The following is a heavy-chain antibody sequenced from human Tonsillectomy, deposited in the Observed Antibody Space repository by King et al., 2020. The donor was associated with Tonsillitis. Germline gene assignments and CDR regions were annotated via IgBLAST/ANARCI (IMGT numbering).Heavy chain of an antibody. Sequence: QLQESGPGLVKPSETLSLTCTVSGASITGRYCSWIRQPPGKGLEWIGHVHFSGISSHNPSLNSRLSTSRDTSKNQFSLKLTSVTAADTAVYYCTLGGAAPKVANWGQGILVTVSS. D-gene: IGHD4-23*01. CDR3: TLGGAAPKVAN. CDR1: GASITGRY. CDR2: VHFSGIS. V-gene: IGHV4-59*08. J-gene: IGHJ4*02.